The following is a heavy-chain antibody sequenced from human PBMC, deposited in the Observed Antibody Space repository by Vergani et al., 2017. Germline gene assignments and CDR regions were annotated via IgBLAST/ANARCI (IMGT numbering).Heavy chain of an antibody. CDR1: GGTFSSYA. CDR3: ARDSGYCSSTSCSEDYYYYGMDV. V-gene: IGHV1-69*12. D-gene: IGHD2-2*01. CDR2: IIPIFGTA. Sequence: QVQLVQSGAEVKKPGSSVKVSCKASGGTFSSYAISWVRQAPGQGLEWMGGIIPIFGTANYAQKFPARVTITAEESTSTAYMELSRPRSEDTSVYYCARDSGYCSSTSCSEDYYYYGMDVWGQGTTVTVSS. J-gene: IGHJ6*02.